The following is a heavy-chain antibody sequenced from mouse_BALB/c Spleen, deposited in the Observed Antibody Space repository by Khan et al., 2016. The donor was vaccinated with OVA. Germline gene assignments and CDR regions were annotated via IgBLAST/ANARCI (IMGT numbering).Heavy chain of an antibody. CDR3: TSETVVDIYWYFDV. V-gene: IGHV7-3*02. J-gene: IGHJ1*01. CDR2: IRNKANGYTT. CDR1: GFTFTDYY. Sequence: EVELVESGGGLVQPGGSLRLSCATSGFTFTDYYMSWVRQPPGKALEWLGFIRNKANGYTTEYSASVKGRFTISRDNSQSVLYRQMNTLRAEGSATYYCTSETVVDIYWYFDVWGAGTTVTVSS. D-gene: IGHD1-1*01.